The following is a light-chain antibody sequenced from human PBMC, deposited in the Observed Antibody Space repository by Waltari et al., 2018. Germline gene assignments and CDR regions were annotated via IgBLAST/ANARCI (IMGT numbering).Light chain of an antibody. J-gene: IGLJ3*02. V-gene: IGLV1-51*01. CDR1: SPNIGKNY. CDR3: GTWDSSMSVGV. Sequence: QSALTPPPSVSAASGQKVTISCSGSSPNIGKNYVSWYQQFPGTAPKLLIDEEDKRPSGSSGRLSGSKSRTSATLDSHGLQTGDEADYYCGTWDSSMSVGVLGGGTKVTVL. CDR2: EED.